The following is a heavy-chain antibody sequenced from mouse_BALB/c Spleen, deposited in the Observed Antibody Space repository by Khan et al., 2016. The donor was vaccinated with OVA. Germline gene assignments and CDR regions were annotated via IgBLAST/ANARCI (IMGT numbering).Heavy chain of an antibody. CDR3: ARVGYAGTMDY. CDR2: INTYTGEP. J-gene: IGHJ4*01. CDR1: GYTFTKNG. V-gene: IGHV9-3-1*01. D-gene: IGHD4-1*01. Sequence: QIQLVQSGPELKKPGETVKISCKASGYTFTKNGLNWAKQAPGKGLKWMGWINTYTGEPTYADDFRGRFVFSLETSATTAYLQINNLKNEDTATYFCARVGYAGTMDYWGPGTSVTVSS.